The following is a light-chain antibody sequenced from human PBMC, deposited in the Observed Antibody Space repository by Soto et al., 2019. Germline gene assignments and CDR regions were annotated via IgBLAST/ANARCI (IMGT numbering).Light chain of an antibody. V-gene: IGKV3-15*01. Sequence: EIVMTQSPATLSVSPGERATLSCRASQRVSSNLAWYQQKPGQAPRLLIYGASTRATGIPARFSGSGSGTEFNLTISSLQSEDFAVYDCQQYNNWPPYTFGQGTKLDIK. CDR1: QRVSSN. J-gene: IGKJ2*01. CDR2: GAS. CDR3: QQYNNWPPYT.